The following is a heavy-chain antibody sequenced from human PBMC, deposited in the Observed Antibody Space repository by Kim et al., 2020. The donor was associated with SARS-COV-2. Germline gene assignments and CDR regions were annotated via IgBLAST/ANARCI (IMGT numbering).Heavy chain of an antibody. J-gene: IGHJ6*02. CDR3: ATERLDYGSGSYFYYYYYGMDV. CDR1: GGTFSSYA. Sequence: VKVSCKASGGTFSSYAISWVRQAPGQGLEWMGRIIPILGIANYAQKFQGRVTITADKSTSTAYMELSSLRSEDTAVYYCATERLDYGSGSYFYYYYYGMDVWGQGTTVTVSS. D-gene: IGHD3-10*01. V-gene: IGHV1-69*04. CDR2: IIPILGIA.